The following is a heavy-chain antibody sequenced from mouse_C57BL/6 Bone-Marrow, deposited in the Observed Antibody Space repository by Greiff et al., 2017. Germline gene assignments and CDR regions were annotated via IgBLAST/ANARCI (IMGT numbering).Heavy chain of an antibody. Sequence: EVKLVESGGGLVKPGGSLKLSCAASGFTFSSYAMSWVRQTPEKRLEWVATISDGGSYTYYPDNVKGRFTISRDNAKNNLYLQMSHLKSEDTAMYYCATRYDYWGQGTLVTVSA. CDR1: GFTFSSYA. CDR3: ATRYDY. J-gene: IGHJ3*01. D-gene: IGHD2-3*01. V-gene: IGHV5-4*03. CDR2: ISDGGSYT.